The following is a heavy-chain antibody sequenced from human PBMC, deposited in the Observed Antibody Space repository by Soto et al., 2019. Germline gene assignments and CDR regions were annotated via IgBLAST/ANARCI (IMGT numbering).Heavy chain of an antibody. CDR1: GFTFNTYG. D-gene: IGHD4-4*01. CDR3: ARSFPGITVTTTNYYFDF. J-gene: IGHJ2*01. V-gene: IGHV3-33*01. Sequence: QVHLVESGGGVVQSGRSLRLSCAASGFTFNTYGMHWVRQTPGTGLEWVAVIWYDGSNKYYADSVKGRFTISRDNFKNMLYLQMNSLRAEDTAVYYCARSFPGITVTTTNYYFDFWGRGTLVTVSS. CDR2: IWYDGSNK.